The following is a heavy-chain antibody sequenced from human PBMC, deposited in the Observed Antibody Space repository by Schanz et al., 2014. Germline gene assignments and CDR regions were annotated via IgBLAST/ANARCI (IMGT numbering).Heavy chain of an antibody. V-gene: IGHV3-11*04. CDR1: GFTFRDYY. CDR2: ISSSGTTI. CDR3: ARLTVGYGSGIWDV. D-gene: IGHD3-10*01. J-gene: IGHJ6*02. Sequence: QEQLVESGGGLVKPGGSLRLSCAASGFTFRDYYMSWIRQAPGKGLEWVSYISSSGTTIYYADSVKGRFTISRDNAKNSLFLQMNSLRVEDTAVYYCARLTVGYGSGIWDVWGQGTSVTVSS.